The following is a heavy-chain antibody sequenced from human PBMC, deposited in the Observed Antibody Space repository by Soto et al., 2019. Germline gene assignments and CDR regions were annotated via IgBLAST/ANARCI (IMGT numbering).Heavy chain of an antibody. J-gene: IGHJ4*02. CDR1: GFTFSRYG. CDR2: VRSDGDTT. Sequence: EGQVLESGGGLVQPGGSLRLSYAASGFTFSRYGMNWVRQAPGKGREWVSGVRSDGDTTYNADSVKGRFTVSRDNFKNTVDLQMNSLRVEDTAVYYCAKGKGVGATPDGANCWGQGTLVTVSS. CDR3: AKGKGVGATPDGANC. V-gene: IGHV3-23*01. D-gene: IGHD1-26*01.